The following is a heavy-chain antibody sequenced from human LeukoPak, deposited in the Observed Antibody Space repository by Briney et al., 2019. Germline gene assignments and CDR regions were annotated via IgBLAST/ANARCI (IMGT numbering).Heavy chain of an antibody. CDR1: GFTFSSYA. Sequence: GRSLRLSCAASGFTFSSYAMHWVRQAPGKGLEWVAAISYDGSNKYYADSVKGRFTISRDNSKNTLYLQMNSLRAEDTAVYYCARDRGYCSSTSCYALYYFDYWGQGTLVTVSS. V-gene: IGHV3-30*04. CDR2: ISYDGSNK. J-gene: IGHJ4*02. D-gene: IGHD2-2*03. CDR3: ARDRGYCSSTSCYALYYFDY.